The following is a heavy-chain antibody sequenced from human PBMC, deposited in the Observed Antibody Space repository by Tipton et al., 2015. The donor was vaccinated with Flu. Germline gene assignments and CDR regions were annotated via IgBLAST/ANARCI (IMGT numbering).Heavy chain of an antibody. CDR1: GGSFSGYY. Sequence: TLSLTCAVYGGSFSGYYWSWIRQPPGKGLEWIGEINHSGSTNYNPSLKSRVTISVDTSKNQFSLKLSSVTAADTAVYYCARAGCSSTSCYGGGGWFDPWVQGTLDTVSS. J-gene: IGHJ5*02. CDR3: ARAGCSSTSCYGGGGWFDP. D-gene: IGHD2-2*01. V-gene: IGHV4-34*01. CDR2: INHSGST.